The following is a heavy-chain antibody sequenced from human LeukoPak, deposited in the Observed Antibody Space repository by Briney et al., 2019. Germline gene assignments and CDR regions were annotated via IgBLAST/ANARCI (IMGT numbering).Heavy chain of an antibody. CDR3: AKLLSSGSYSSHWFDP. CDR1: GYIFTTYW. D-gene: IGHD3-22*01. Sequence: GESLKISCKGSGYIFTTYWIGWVRQMPGKGLEWMGFIYPGDSDTRYSPSFQGQVTISADRSITTAYLQWSSLKTSDTAMYYCAKLLSSGSYSSHWFDPWGQGTLVTVSS. J-gene: IGHJ5*02. V-gene: IGHV5-51*01. CDR2: IYPGDSDT.